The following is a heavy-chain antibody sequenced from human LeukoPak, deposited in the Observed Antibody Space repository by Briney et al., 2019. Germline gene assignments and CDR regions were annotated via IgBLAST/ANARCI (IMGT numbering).Heavy chain of an antibody. CDR1: GGSINSRSHY. Sequence: SETLSLTCIVSGGSINSRSHYWGWIRQPPGKGLEWIGNIYYSGSTYYNPSLKSRVTISIDTSKNQFSLKLSSVTATDTAVYYCARRRAGRDWFDPWGQGTLVTVSS. CDR2: IYYSGST. D-gene: IGHD6-19*01. V-gene: IGHV4-39*01. J-gene: IGHJ5*02. CDR3: ARRRAGRDWFDP.